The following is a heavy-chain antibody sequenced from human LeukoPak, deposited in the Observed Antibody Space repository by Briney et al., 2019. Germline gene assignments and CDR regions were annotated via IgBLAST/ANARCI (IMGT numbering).Heavy chain of an antibody. CDR2: IYTPGGI. D-gene: IGHD3-16*01. V-gene: IGHV4-4*07. CDR3: ARDRWRLGGEFDY. Sequence: PSETPSLTCNVSGASISSFYWSWIRQPAGKGLEWIGRIYTPGGIDYNPSLKSRVTMSVDTSKNQFSLKLRSVTAADTAVYYCARDRWRLGGEFDYWGRGTLITVSS. CDR1: GASISSFY. J-gene: IGHJ4*02.